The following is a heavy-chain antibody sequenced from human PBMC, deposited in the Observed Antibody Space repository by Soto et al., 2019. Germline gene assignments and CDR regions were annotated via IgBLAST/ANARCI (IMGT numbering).Heavy chain of an antibody. CDR3: ASEKSDRELFNWLDP. CDR2: IDPRDSYT. V-gene: IGHV5-10-1*03. D-gene: IGHD1-7*01. J-gene: IGHJ5*02. Sequence: DVQLAQSGAEVKKPGESLRITCEASGYSFTTYWISWVRQMPGKGLEWMGAIDPRDSYTKYSPSFQGHVTISVDKSISTAYLQWNSLKASDTAIYYCASEKSDRELFNWLDPWGQGTLVTVSS. CDR1: GYSFTTYW.